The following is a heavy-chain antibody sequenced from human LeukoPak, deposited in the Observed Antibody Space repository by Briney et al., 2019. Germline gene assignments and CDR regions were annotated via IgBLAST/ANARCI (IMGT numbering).Heavy chain of an antibody. CDR1: GYRFTGYI. CDR3: ARSGSTGYSLDY. V-gene: IGHV1-2*02. Sequence: ASVKVSCKASGYRFTGYIIHWVRQAPGQGLEWMGCIDPNSGDTKYAQKFQGRVSMPRDTSTRTAYMELSRLRSDDTAVYFCARSGSTGYSLDYWGQGTLVTVSS. J-gene: IGHJ4*02. D-gene: IGHD3-22*01. CDR2: IDPNSGDT.